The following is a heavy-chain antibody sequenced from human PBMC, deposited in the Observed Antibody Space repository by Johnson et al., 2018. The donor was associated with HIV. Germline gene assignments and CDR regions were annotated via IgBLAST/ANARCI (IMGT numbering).Heavy chain of an antibody. V-gene: IGHV3-23*04. CDR2: ISGSGGST. D-gene: IGHD4-23*01. J-gene: IGHJ3*02. CDR3: AKHGYGGNVFDAFDI. CDR1: GFTFSSYA. Sequence: VQLVESGGGVAQPGGSLRLSCVASGFTFSSYAMSWVRQAPGKGLEWVSAISGSGGSTYYADSVKGRFTISRDNSKNTLYLQMNSLRAEDTAVYYCAKHGYGGNVFDAFDIWGQGTMVTVSS.